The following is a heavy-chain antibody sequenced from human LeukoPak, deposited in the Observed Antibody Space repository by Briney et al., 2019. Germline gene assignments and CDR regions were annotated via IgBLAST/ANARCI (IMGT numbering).Heavy chain of an antibody. Sequence: PSETLSLTCTVSGGSISSSSYSWGWIRQPPGKGLEWIGSVYYSGSTYYNPSLKSRVTISVDTSKNQFSLKLSSVTAADTAVYYCARARGGSYHDAFDIWGQGTMVTVSS. CDR2: VYYSGST. J-gene: IGHJ3*02. CDR1: GGSISSSSYS. CDR3: ARARGGSYHDAFDI. V-gene: IGHV4-39*07. D-gene: IGHD1-26*01.